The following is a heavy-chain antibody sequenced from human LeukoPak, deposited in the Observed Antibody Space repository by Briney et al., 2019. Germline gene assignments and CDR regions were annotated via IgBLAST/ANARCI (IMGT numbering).Heavy chain of an antibody. CDR1: GFTFSAHW. J-gene: IGHJ5*01. Sequence: GGSLRLSCAGSGFTFSAHWMHWVRQGPGKGLVWVARITHEGGDANYADSVKGRFTISRDNANKVLYLEMNSLTADDTGVYYCERVLTYFDLWGQGTLVTVSS. V-gene: IGHV3-74*01. CDR2: ITHEGGDA. CDR3: ERVLTYFDL.